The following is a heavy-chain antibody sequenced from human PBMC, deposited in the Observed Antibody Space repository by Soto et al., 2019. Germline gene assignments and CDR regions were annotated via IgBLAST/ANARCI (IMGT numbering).Heavy chain of an antibody. CDR1: GGSVSSGSYY. V-gene: IGHV4-61*01. D-gene: IGHD3-10*01. CDR2: IYHSGRT. Sequence: QVQLQESGPGLVKPSETLSLTCTVSGGSVSSGSYYWSWIRQPPGKGLEWIGNIYHSGRTTYNHSIKNRVTIFVDTAKNQFSLSMTSVTAADTAVYYCDTDRGRGANSDHWGEVDMVTVSS. J-gene: IGHJ4*01. CDR3: DTDRGRGANSDH.